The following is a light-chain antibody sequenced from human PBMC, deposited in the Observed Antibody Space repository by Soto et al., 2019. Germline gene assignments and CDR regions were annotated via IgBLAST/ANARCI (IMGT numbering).Light chain of an antibody. J-gene: IGKJ4*01. CDR1: QSVSSN. CDR2: GAS. Sequence: EIVMTQSPATLSVSPGERATLSCRASQSVSSNLAWYQQKPGQAHRLLIYGASTRATGIPARFSGSGSGTEFTLTISSLQSEDFAVYYCQQRNQWPPVTFGGWNKVDSK. CDR3: QQRNQWPPVT. V-gene: IGKV3-15*01.